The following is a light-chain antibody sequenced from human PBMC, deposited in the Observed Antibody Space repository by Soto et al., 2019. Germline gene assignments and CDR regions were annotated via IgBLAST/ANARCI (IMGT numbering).Light chain of an antibody. CDR2: GAS. J-gene: IGKJ1*01. CDR1: QSIGNW. Sequence: DIQMTQSPSTLSASVGDTVTITCRASQSIGNWLAWYQLKPGKAPKLLLYGASSLQSGVPSRFSGSGSGTEFALTISSLQAEDFATYYCQQYNTHRTFGQGTKVEIK. CDR3: QQYNTHRT. V-gene: IGKV1-5*01.